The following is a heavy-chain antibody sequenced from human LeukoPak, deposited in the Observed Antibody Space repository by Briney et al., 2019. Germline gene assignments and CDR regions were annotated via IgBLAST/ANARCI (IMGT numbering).Heavy chain of an antibody. D-gene: IGHD6-13*01. Sequence: ASVKVSCKASGGTFSSYAISWVRQAPGQGLEWMGGIIPIFGTANYAQKFQGRVTITADESTSTAYMELSSLRSEDTAVCYCARVVSAAGENNWFDPWGQGTLVTVSS. CDR2: IIPIFGTA. J-gene: IGHJ5*02. CDR1: GGTFSSYA. V-gene: IGHV1-69*13. CDR3: ARVVSAAGENNWFDP.